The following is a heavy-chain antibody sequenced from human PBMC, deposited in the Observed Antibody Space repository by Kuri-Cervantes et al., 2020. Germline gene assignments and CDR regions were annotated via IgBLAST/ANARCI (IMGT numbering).Heavy chain of an antibody. V-gene: IGHV3-21*03. CDR3: ARGVMDV. J-gene: IGHJ4*02. D-gene: IGHD3/OR15-3a*01. CDR1: GFTFSSFS. Sequence: GESLKISCAASGFTFSSFSMNWVRQAPGKGLEWVSSISSTSSYISYADSVKGRFTISRDNAKNSMYMQMNSLRAEDTAVYYCARGVMDVWGQGTLVTVSS. CDR2: ISSTSSYI.